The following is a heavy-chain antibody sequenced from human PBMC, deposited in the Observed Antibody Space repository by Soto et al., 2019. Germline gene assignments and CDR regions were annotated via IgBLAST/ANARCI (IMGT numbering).Heavy chain of an antibody. V-gene: IGHV1-2*04. Sequence: QVQLVQSGAEVKKPGASVKVSCKASGYTFTGYYMHWVRQAPGQGLEWMGWINPNSGGTNYAQKFQGWGTMTRDTSISTAYMELSRLRSDDTAVYYCARAGRGTAMVGYYYYGMDVWGQGTTVTVSS. D-gene: IGHD5-18*01. J-gene: IGHJ6*02. CDR3: ARAGRGTAMVGYYYYGMDV. CDR1: GYTFTGYY. CDR2: INPNSGGT.